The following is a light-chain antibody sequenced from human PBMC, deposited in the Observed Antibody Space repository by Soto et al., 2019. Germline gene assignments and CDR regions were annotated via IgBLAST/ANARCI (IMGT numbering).Light chain of an antibody. V-gene: IGKV3-20*01. CDR2: GAS. Sequence: ETVLTQSPGTLSLSPGERATLSCRASQTIRSNYLAWYRQTPGQAPRLLIYGASNRATGIADRFSGSGSGTDFTLIISRLEPEDFALYYWQQYGSSPWTFGQGTNVEIK. J-gene: IGKJ1*01. CDR1: QTIRSNY. CDR3: QQYGSSPWT.